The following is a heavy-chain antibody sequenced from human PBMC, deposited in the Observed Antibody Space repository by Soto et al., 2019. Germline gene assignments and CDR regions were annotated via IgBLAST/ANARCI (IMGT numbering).Heavy chain of an antibody. J-gene: IGHJ4*02. D-gene: IGHD1-26*01. CDR1: GFTFDDYT. V-gene: IGHV3-43*01. Sequence: GGSLGGARGEGGFTFDDYTMHWVRQAPGKGLEWFSLISCDGGITYYADSVKGRFNISRDNSKNSLYLQMNSLRTEDTAVYYCSKDGGSVSYDYWGQGTLVTVSS. CDR3: SKDGGSVSYDY. CDR2: ISCDGGIT.